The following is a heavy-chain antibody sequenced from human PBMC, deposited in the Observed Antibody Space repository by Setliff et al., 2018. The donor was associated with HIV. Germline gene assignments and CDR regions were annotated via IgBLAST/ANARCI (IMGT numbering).Heavy chain of an antibody. J-gene: IGHJ4*02. V-gene: IGHV3-74*01. CDR3: AREGNYESRLDY. D-gene: IGHD3-22*01. CDR2: IRTDGSST. CDR1: GFSFSNSW. Sequence: HPGGSLRLSCAASGFSFSNSWMHWVRQAPGKGLVWVSRIRTDGSSTTYADSVKGRFTISRDNAKNILYLQMNSLTAEDTAVYYCAREGNYESRLDYWGQGTQVTVSS.